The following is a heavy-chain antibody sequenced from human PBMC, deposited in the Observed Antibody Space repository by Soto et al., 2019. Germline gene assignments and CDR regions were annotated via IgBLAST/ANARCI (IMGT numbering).Heavy chain of an antibody. V-gene: IGHV4-59*01. CDR3: ARGSGYGMWWFDQ. D-gene: IGHD3-22*01. CDR1: GGSISSYY. CDR2: IYYSGST. J-gene: IGHJ5*02. Sequence: SETLSLTCTVSGGSISSYYWSWIRKPPGKGLEWIGYIYYSGSTNYNPSLKSRVTISVDTSKNQFSLKLSSVTAADTAVYYCARGSGYGMWWFDQWGQGTLVTVSS.